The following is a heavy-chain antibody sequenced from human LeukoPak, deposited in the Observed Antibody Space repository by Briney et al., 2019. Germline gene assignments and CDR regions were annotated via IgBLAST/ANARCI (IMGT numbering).Heavy chain of an antibody. CDR3: ARVHSMVRGKYYFDY. D-gene: IGHD3-10*01. Sequence: SQTLSLTCAISGDSVSSNSAAWNWIRQSPSRGLEWLGRTYYRSKWYNDYAVSVKSRITINPDTSKNQFSLKLSSVTAADTAVYYCARVHSMVRGKYYFDYWGQGTLVTVSS. J-gene: IGHJ4*02. CDR1: GDSVSSNSAA. V-gene: IGHV6-1*01. CDR2: TYYRSKWYN.